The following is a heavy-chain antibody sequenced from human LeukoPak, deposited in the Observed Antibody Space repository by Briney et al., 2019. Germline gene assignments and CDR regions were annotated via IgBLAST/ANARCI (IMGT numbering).Heavy chain of an antibody. D-gene: IGHD3-10*01. V-gene: IGHV1-24*01. J-gene: IGHJ4*02. CDR1: GYTLNELT. Sequence: ASVKVSCKVSGYTLNELTMHWVRQAPGKGLEWMGGLDREDGEILSAAKFQGRVYMNEDTSTDTAYMEMKSLTLDDTAVFYCATMVRGVIVPYFDDWGQGTLVTVSS. CDR2: LDREDGEI. CDR3: ATMVRGVIVPYFDD.